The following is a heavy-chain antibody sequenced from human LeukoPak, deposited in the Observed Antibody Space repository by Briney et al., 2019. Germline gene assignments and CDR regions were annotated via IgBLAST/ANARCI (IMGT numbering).Heavy chain of an antibody. D-gene: IGHD3-22*01. CDR3: ATDAYDSSGYYFRGFDY. Sequence: GESLKISCKGSGYSFTSYWIGWVRQMPGKGLEWMGIIYPGDSDTRYSPSFQGQVTISADKSISTAYLQWSSLKASDTAMYYCATDAYDSSGYYFRGFDYWGQGTLVTVSS. CDR1: GYSFTSYW. V-gene: IGHV5-51*01. CDR2: IYPGDSDT. J-gene: IGHJ4*02.